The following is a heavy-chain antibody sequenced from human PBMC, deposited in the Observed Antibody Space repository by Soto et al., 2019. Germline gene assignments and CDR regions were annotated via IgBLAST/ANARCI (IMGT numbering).Heavy chain of an antibody. CDR1: GFTVSSNY. J-gene: IGHJ6*02. CDR2: IYSGGST. V-gene: IGHV3-53*01. Sequence: GSLRLSCAASGFTVSSNYMSWVRQAPGKGLEWVSVIYSGGSTYYADSVKGRFTISRDNSKNTLYLQMNSLRAEDTAVYYCARSSIPRGYYYYGMDVWGQGTTVTVSS. CDR3: ARSSIPRGYYYYGMDV.